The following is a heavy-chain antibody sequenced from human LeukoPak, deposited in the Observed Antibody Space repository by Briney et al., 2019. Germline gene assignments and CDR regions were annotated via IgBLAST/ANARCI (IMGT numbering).Heavy chain of an antibody. CDR1: GFTFSSYW. V-gene: IGHV3-7*01. J-gene: IGHJ3*02. Sequence: GGSLRLSCAGSGFTFSSYWMSWVRQAPGKGLEWVANIKQDGSEKYYVDSVKGRFTISRDNAKNSLHLQMNSLRVEDTAVYNCARELTMDSFVAFDIWGQGTMVTVSS. D-gene: IGHD3-10*01. CDR3: ARELTMDSFVAFDI. CDR2: IKQDGSEK.